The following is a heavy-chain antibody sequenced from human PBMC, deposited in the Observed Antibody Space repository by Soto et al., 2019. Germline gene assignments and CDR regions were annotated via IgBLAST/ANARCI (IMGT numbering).Heavy chain of an antibody. CDR3: ARGDIVLMVYAIPTNWFDP. CDR1: GYTFTSYD. V-gene: IGHV1-8*01. D-gene: IGHD2-8*01. CDR2: MNPNSGNT. J-gene: IGHJ5*02. Sequence: ASVKVSCKASGYTFTSYDINWVRLATGQGLEWMGWMNPNSGNTGYAQKFQGRVTMTRDTSISTAYMELSSLRSEDTAVYYCARGDIVLMVYAIPTNWFDPWGQGTLVTVSS.